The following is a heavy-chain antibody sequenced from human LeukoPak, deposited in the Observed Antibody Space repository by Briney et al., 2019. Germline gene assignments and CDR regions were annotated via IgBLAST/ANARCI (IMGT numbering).Heavy chain of an antibody. CDR3: ARGYMFAYSLYFDY. D-gene: IGHD3-10*02. CDR2: IYSGGST. V-gene: IGHV3-66*01. J-gene: IGHJ4*02. Sequence: QSGGSLRLSCAASEFSVGSNYMTWVRQAPGKGLEWVSLIYSGGSTYYADSVKGRFTISRDNSKNTLYLQMNSLRAEDTAVYYCARGYMFAYSLYFDYWGQGTLVTVSS. CDR1: EFSVGSNY.